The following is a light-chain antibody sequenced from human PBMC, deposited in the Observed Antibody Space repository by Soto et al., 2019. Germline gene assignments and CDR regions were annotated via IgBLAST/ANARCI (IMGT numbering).Light chain of an antibody. CDR2: GAS. V-gene: IGKV3-15*01. Sequence: EIMMTQSPATPSVSPGQRATPSCRASQSVSTYLAWYQQKPGQAPRLFIYGASTRATGIPARFSGSGSGTEFTLTISSLQSEDFAVYYCQQYNNWPPVTFGQGTKVDIK. J-gene: IGKJ1*01. CDR3: QQYNNWPPVT. CDR1: QSVSTY.